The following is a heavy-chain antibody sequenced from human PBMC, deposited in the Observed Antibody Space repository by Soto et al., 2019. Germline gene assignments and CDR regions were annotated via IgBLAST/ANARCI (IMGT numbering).Heavy chain of an antibody. CDR2: IYHSGST. J-gene: IGHJ4*02. CDR1: GGLLSSSKW. CDR3: ARDSSSWQTLDY. V-gene: IGHV4-4*02. Sequence: TLSLSFPVSGGLLSSSKWWSWVRQPPGKGLEWIGEIYHSGSTNYNPSLKSRVTISVDKSKNQFSLKLSSVTAADTAVYYCARDSSSWQTLDYWGQGTLVTVSS. D-gene: IGHD6-13*01.